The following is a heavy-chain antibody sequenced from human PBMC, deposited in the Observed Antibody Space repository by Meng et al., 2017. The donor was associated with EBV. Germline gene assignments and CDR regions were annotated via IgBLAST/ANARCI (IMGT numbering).Heavy chain of an antibody. V-gene: IGHV1-2*06. D-gene: IGHD6-19*01. CDR1: GYTFTGYY. J-gene: IGHJ4*02. CDR2: INPNSGGT. Sequence: GQPGQSGGEVKKPGASVKVSCKASGYTFTGYYMHWVRQAPGQGLEWMGRINPNSGGTNYAQKFQGRVTMTRDTSISTAYMELSRLRSDDTAVYYCARVGIAVAGTGDYWGQGTLVTVPS. CDR3: ARVGIAVAGTGDY.